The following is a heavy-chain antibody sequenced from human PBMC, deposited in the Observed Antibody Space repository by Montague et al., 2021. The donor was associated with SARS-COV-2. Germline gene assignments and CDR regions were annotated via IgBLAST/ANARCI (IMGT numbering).Heavy chain of an antibody. CDR3: ARVRGITMIVVVIAGAFDI. J-gene: IGHJ3*02. Sequence: SETLSLTCTVSGGSISSSSYYWGWIRQPPGKGLEWIGSIYYSGSTYYNESLKGRVTISVDTSKNQFSLKLSSVTAADTAVYYCARVRGITMIVVVIAGAFDIWGQGTMVTVSS. V-gene: IGHV4-39*07. D-gene: IGHD3-22*01. CDR1: GGSISSSSYY. CDR2: IYYSGST.